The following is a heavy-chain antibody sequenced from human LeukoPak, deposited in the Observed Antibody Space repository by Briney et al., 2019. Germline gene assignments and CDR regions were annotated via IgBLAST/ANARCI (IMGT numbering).Heavy chain of an antibody. D-gene: IGHD3-3*01. Sequence: SETLSLTCTVSGGSISSGDYYWSWIRQPPGKGLELIGYIYYSGSTYYNPSLKSRVTISVDTSKNQFSLKLSSVTAADTAVYYCATTYYDFWSGTRAFDIWGQGTMVTVSS. CDR1: GGSISSGDYY. CDR2: IYYSGST. V-gene: IGHV4-30-4*08. CDR3: ATTYYDFWSGTRAFDI. J-gene: IGHJ3*02.